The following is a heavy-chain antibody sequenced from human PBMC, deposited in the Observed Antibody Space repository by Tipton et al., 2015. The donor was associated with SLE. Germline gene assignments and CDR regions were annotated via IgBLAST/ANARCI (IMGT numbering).Heavy chain of an antibody. J-gene: IGHJ4*02. CDR2: IYYSGST. D-gene: IGHD4-17*01. CDR3: ARENRSLRGLFDY. Sequence: TLSPTCTVSGGSISSSSYYWGWIRQPPGKGLEWIGSIYYSGSTYYNPSLKSRVTISVDTSKNQFSLKLSSVTAADTAVYYCARENRSLRGLFDYWGQGTLVTVSS. CDR1: GGSISSSSYY. V-gene: IGHV4-39*07.